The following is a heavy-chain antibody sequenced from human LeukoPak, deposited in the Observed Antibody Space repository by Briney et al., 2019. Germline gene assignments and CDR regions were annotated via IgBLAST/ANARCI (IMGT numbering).Heavy chain of an antibody. J-gene: IGHJ4*02. CDR1: RLTFSNAW. CDR3: TTDVILCFGNDY. V-gene: IGHV3-15*01. D-gene: IGHD3-10*01. CDR2: IKSKTDGGTT. Sequence: GGSLRLSCAASRLTFSNAWMSRVPEAPGEGLEWGVCIKSKTDGGTTDYAANVKGRFTITRYNSNNTLYLQMNSLKTEDTVVYYCTTDVILCFGNDYWGQGTLVTVSS.